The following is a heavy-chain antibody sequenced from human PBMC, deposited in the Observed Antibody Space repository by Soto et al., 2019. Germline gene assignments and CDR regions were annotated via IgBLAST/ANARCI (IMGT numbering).Heavy chain of an antibody. CDR3: ARPPYYYDSSGYLGY. Sequence: EVQLVESGGGLVKPGGSLRLSCAASGFTFSSYSMNWVRQAPGKGLEWVSSISSSSSYIYYADSVKGRFTISRDNAKNSLYLQMNSLRAEDTAVYYCARPPYYYDSSGYLGYWGQGTVVTVSS. CDR2: ISSSSSYI. D-gene: IGHD3-22*01. CDR1: GFTFSSYS. J-gene: IGHJ4*02. V-gene: IGHV3-21*01.